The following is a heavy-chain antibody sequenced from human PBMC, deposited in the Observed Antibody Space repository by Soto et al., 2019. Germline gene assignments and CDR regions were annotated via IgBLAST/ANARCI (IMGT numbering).Heavy chain of an antibody. D-gene: IGHD2-21*02. J-gene: IGHJ6*02. Sequence: SETLSLTCTVSGGSISSYYWSWIRQPPGEGLEWIGYIYYSGSTNYNPSLKSRVTISVDTSKNQFSLKLSSVTAADTAVYYCARDLWGYCGADCYPLDVWGQGTTVTVS. CDR2: IYYSGST. V-gene: IGHV4-59*01. CDR1: GGSISSYY. CDR3: ARDLWGYCGADCYPLDV.